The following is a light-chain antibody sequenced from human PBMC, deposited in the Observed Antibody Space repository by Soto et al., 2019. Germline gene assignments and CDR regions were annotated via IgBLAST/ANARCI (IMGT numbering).Light chain of an antibody. CDR1: QTISTW. CDR3: QQYTNTNNPWM. V-gene: IGKV1-5*01. J-gene: IGKJ1*01. CDR2: DAS. Sequence: DIQVAQFPPTLSASVGYIVTITCRASQTISTWMAWYQQKPGKAPKLLVYDASTLQSGVASRFSGSGSGTEFTLIISGLQPDDSATYYCQQYTNTNNPWMFGQGTKVDIK.